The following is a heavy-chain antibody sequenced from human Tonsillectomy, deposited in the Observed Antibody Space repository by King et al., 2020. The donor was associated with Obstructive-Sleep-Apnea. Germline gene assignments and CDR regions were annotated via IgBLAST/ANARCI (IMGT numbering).Heavy chain of an antibody. CDR3: ASGGSSGVLFDY. CDR2: INPGGGGT. J-gene: IGHJ4*02. D-gene: IGHD6-19*01. Sequence: QLVQSGAEVKKPGASVKVSCKASGYTFTSYYMHWVRQAPGQGLEWMGIINPGGGGTSNVQKFQGRVTMTRDTSTSTVYMERSSLRSEDTAVYYCASGGSSGVLFDYWGQATLVTVSS. V-gene: IGHV1-46*01. CDR1: GYTFTSYY.